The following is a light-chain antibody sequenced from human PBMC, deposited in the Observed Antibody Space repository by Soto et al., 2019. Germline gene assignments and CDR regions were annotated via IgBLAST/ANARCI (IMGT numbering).Light chain of an antibody. V-gene: IGLV2-14*01. CDR3: SSYTRSSTLYVV. J-gene: IGLJ2*01. CDR1: SSDVGGYNY. CDR2: DVS. Sequence: QSVLTQPASVSGSPGQSITISCTGTSSDVGGYNYVSWYQQHPGKAPKLMIYDVSNRPPGVSNRFSGSKSGNTASLTISGLQAEDEADYYCSSYTRSSTLYVVFAGGTKLTVL.